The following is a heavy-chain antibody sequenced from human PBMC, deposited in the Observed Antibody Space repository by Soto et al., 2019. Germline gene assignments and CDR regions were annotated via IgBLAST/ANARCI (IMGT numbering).Heavy chain of an antibody. J-gene: IGHJ4*02. D-gene: IGHD5-12*01. CDR3: ATDQTREGTYDGNSLDY. Sequence: QVQLVQSGAEVKRPGSSVKVSCTASGGTFSNHAINWVRQAPGQGLEWMGVIIPIFGTTDYAQEFQGRVSFTADASTTTAYMELSSLRSEDIAMYYCATDQTREGTYDGNSLDYWGQGTLLTVSS. CDR1: GGTFSNHA. CDR2: IIPIFGTT. V-gene: IGHV1-69*12.